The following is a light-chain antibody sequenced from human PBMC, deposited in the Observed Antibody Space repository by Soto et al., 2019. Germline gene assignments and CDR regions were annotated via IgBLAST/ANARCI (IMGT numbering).Light chain of an antibody. J-gene: IGLJ2*01. CDR1: SSDVGGYNY. Sequence: ALTQPASVSGSPGQSITLSCTGTSSDVGGYNYVSWYQQHPGKAPKLMIYDVSNRPSGVSNRFSGSKSGNTASLTISGLQAEDEADYYCSSYTSSSTSHVVFGGGTKVTVL. CDR2: DVS. V-gene: IGLV2-14*01. CDR3: SSYTSSSTSHVV.